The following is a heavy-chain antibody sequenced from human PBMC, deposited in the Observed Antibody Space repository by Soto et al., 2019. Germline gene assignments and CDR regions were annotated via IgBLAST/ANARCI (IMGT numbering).Heavy chain of an antibody. CDR3: ARDARLGYCSGGSGYPYYFDY. V-gene: IGHV4-59*01. J-gene: IGHJ4*02. CDR1: GGSISSYY. CDR2: IYYSGST. D-gene: IGHD2-15*01. Sequence: QVQLQESGPGLVKPSETLSLTCTVSGGSISSYYWSWIRQPPGKGLEWIGYIYYSGSTNYNPSLKSRGTISVDTSKNQYSLKLSSVAAADTAVYYCARDARLGYCSGGSGYPYYFDYWGQGTLVTVSS.